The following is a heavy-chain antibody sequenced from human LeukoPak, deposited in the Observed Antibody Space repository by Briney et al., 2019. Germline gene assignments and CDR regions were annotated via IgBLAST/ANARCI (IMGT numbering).Heavy chain of an antibody. J-gene: IGHJ4*02. Sequence: SETLSLTCTVSGGSISSYYWSWIRQPPGKGLEWIGYIYNSGSTNNNPSLKSRVTISVDTSKKQFSLRLSSVTAADTAVYYCARETPYGSGSYPFDYWGQGILVTVSS. CDR1: GGSISSYY. CDR2: IYNSGST. V-gene: IGHV4-59*01. CDR3: ARETPYGSGSYPFDY. D-gene: IGHD3-10*01.